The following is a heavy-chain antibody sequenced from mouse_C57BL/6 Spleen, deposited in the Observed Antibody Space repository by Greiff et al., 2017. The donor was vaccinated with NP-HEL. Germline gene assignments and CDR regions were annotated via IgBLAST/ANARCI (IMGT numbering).Heavy chain of an antibody. CDR3: ARHGDSSSYLFDY. J-gene: IGHJ2*01. V-gene: IGHV5-6*02. Sequence: DVKLVESGGDLVKPGGSLKLSCAASGFTFSSYGMSWVRQTPDKRLEWVATISSGGSYTYYPDSVKGRFTLSRDNAKNTLYLQMSNLKSEDTAMYYCARHGDSSSYLFDYWGQGATLTVSS. CDR2: ISSGGSYT. D-gene: IGHD1-1*01. CDR1: GFTFSSYG.